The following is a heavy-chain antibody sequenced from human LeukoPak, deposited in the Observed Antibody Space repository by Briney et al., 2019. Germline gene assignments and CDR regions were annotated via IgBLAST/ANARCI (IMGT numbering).Heavy chain of an antibody. J-gene: IGHJ4*02. CDR3: ARDSPRFGELLVGESDY. CDR1: GFTFSSYS. CDR2: ISSSSSYI. Sequence: GGSLRLSCAASGFTFSSYSMNWVRQAPGKGLEWVSSISSSSSYIYYADSVKGRFTISRDNAKNSLYLQMNSLRAEDTAVYYCARDSPRFGELLVGESDYWGQGTLVTVSS. V-gene: IGHV3-21*01. D-gene: IGHD3-10*01.